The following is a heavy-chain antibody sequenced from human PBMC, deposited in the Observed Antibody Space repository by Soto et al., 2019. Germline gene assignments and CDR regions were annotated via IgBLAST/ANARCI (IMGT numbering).Heavy chain of an antibody. Sequence: QVQVVESGGGVVQPGTSLRLSCAASGFTFSVSAIHWVRQAPGKGLEWVAVISSDGSHQYYADSVRGRFTISRDNPKNTLYLQMNSLRAEDTAVYYCARPYCRSTRCYLYYYGMDVWGPETTVTVSS. J-gene: IGHJ6*02. CDR2: ISSDGSHQ. V-gene: IGHV3-30-3*01. CDR3: ARPYCRSTRCYLYYYGMDV. CDR1: GFTFSVSA. D-gene: IGHD2-2*01.